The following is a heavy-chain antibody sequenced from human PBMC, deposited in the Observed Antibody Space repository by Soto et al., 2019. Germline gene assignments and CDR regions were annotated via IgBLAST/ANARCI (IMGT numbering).Heavy chain of an antibody. CDR1: GGSFSGYY. CDR2: INHSGST. D-gene: IGHD3-10*01. CDR3: ARGLTMVRGVIGDAFDI. Sequence: SETLSLTXAVYGGSFSGYYWSWIRQPPGKGLEWIGEINHSGSTNYNPSLKSRVTISVDTSKNQFSLKLSSVTAADTAVYYCARGLTMVRGVIGDAFDIWGQGTMVTVSS. J-gene: IGHJ3*02. V-gene: IGHV4-34*01.